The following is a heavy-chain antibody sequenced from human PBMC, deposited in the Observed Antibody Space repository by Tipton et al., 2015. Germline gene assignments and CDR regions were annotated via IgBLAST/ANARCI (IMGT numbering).Heavy chain of an antibody. CDR2: SNPYTGGT. CDR3: AREFYYGSGSAVGGFDY. V-gene: IGHV1-2*02. D-gene: IGHD3-10*01. J-gene: IGHJ4*02. CDR1: GYTFTGYY. Sequence: QSGPEVKKPGASVKVSCKASGYTFTGYYMDWVRQAPGQGLEWMGWSNPYTGGTNYAQRFQGRVTMTWDTSISTAYMELSRLTSDDTAVYYCAREFYYGSGSAVGGFDYWGQGTLVTVSS.